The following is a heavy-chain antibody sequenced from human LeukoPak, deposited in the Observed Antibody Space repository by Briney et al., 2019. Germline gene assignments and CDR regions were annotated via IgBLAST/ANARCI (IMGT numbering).Heavy chain of an antibody. CDR3: AKDYSSSFDI. CDR2: ISSDGSNK. V-gene: IGHV3-30*18. D-gene: IGHD6-13*01. J-gene: IGHJ3*02. Sequence: GGSLRLSCAASGFTFSSYGMHWVRQAPGKGLEWVAVISSDGSNKYYADSVKGRFTISRDNSKNALYLQMNSLRAEDTAVYYCAKDYSSSFDIWGQGTMVTVSS. CDR1: GFTFSSYG.